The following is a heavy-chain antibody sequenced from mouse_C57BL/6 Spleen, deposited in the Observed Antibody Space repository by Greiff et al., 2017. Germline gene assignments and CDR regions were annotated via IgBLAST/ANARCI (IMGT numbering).Heavy chain of an antibody. V-gene: IGHV1-54*01. CDR3: ARAGNDYHEGGAFGY. J-gene: IGHJ2*01. D-gene: IGHD2-4*01. CDR2: INPGSGGT. CDR1: GYAFTNYL. Sequence: QVQLQQSGAELVRPGTSVKVSCKASGYAFTNYLIEWVKQRPGQGLEWIGVINPGSGGTNYNEKFKGKATLTADKSSSTAYMQLSSLTSEDSAVYFCARAGNDYHEGGAFGYWGQGTTLTVSS.